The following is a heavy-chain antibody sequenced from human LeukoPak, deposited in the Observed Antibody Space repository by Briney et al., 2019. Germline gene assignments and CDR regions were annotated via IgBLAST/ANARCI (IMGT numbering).Heavy chain of an antibody. CDR2: ISVYNVNT. J-gene: IGHJ4*02. CDR3: ARDRDGYNGGDY. V-gene: IGHV1-18*01. D-gene: IGHD5-24*01. CDR1: GYTFTSYG. Sequence: ASVMVSCKASGYTFTSYGINWVRQAPGQGLEWMGWISVYNVNTNYAQKLQGRVTMTTDTSTSTAYMELRSLRSDDTAVYYCARDRDGYNGGDYWGQGTLVTVSS.